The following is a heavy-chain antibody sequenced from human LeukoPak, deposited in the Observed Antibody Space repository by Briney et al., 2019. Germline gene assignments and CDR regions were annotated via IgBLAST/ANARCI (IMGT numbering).Heavy chain of an antibody. CDR2: IYSGGYT. V-gene: IGHV3-66*01. CDR1: GFTVTTNY. Sequence: GGSLRLSCAASGFTVTTNYMTWVRQAPGKGLEWVSIIYSGGYTDYADSVKGRFTISRDNAKNSLYLQMNSLRADDTAVYYCVNGDYRECWGQGTLVTVSS. J-gene: IGHJ4*02. CDR3: VNGDYREC. D-gene: IGHD4-17*01.